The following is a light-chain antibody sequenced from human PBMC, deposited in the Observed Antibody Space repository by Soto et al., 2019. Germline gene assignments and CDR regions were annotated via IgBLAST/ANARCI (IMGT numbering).Light chain of an antibody. J-gene: IGKJ3*01. Sequence: DIQMTQSPSSLSASVGDRVTITCRASQTIIRYLNWYQQKPGKAPKLLIYAASSLQSGVPLRFSGSGSGTDFTLTISSLQPEDFATYYCQQSYNSLTFGPGTTVDIQ. CDR1: QTIIRY. CDR2: AAS. CDR3: QQSYNSLT. V-gene: IGKV1-39*01.